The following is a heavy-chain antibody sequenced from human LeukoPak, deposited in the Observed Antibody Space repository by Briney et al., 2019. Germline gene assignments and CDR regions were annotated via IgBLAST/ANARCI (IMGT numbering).Heavy chain of an antibody. D-gene: IGHD1-26*01. CDR3: ARGRVRWELPGRWYFDY. CDR2: INHSGST. Sequence: PSETLSLTCTVSGGSISDYYWSWIRQPPGKGLEWIGEINHSGSTNYNPSLKSRVTISVDTSKNQFSLKLSSVTAADTAVYYCARGRVRWELPGRWYFDYWGQGTLVTVSS. CDR1: GGSISDYY. V-gene: IGHV4-34*01. J-gene: IGHJ4*02.